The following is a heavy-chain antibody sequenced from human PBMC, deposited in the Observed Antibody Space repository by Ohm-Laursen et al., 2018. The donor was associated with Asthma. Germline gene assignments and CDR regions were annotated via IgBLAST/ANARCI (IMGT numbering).Heavy chain of an antibody. CDR1: GFSVSRHF. V-gene: IGHV3-53*01. Sequence: SLRLSCAASGFSVSRHFMNWIRQGPEKGLEWVSDIYPGGATFYADSVNGRFTISRDDFKSTLYLQMNSLRAEDTAVYYCARDRSRSGHYPRPHDYWGQGTLITVSS. CDR3: ARDRSRSGHYPRPHDY. CDR2: IYPGGAT. D-gene: IGHD3-22*01. J-gene: IGHJ4*02.